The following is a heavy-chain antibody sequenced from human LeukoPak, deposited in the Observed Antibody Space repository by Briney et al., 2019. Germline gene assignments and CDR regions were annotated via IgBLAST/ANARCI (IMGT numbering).Heavy chain of an antibody. CDR1: GITFSSYW. CDR2: INSDGGST. CDR3: ARRSAAKDAFDI. J-gene: IGHJ3*02. Sequence: QPGGSLRLSCAASGITFSSYWMHWVRQTPGKGLVWVSRINSDGGSTSYTDSVKGRFTIPRDNAKNTLYLQMNSLRAEDTAVYYCARRSAAKDAFDIWGQGTKVTVSS. D-gene: IGHD6-25*01. V-gene: IGHV3-74*01.